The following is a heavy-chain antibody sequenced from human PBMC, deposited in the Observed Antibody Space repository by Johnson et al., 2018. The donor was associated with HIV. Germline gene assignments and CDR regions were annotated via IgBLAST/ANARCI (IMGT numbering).Heavy chain of an antibody. D-gene: IGHD1-26*01. J-gene: IGHJ3*02. V-gene: IGHV3-25*05. CDR2: VNPNGGST. CDR1: QLTLSSYC. CDR3: TTDRTIIVGANRDDAFDI. Sequence: VQLVESGGGLAKPAWSPRVSCAASQLTLSSYCMNCVRQAPGNALELVGQVNPNGGSTYLIDSGKDRFNTPRDNAKNTLHLQMNSLKTEDTAVYYCTTDRTIIVGANRDDAFDIWGQGTMVTVSS.